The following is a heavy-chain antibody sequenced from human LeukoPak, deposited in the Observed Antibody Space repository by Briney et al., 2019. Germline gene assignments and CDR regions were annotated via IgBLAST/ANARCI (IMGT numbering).Heavy chain of an antibody. CDR3: ARAGITLAGPYWCFDL. Sequence: GGSLRLSCAASGFTFSSYEMNWVRQAPGKGLEWVSYISSSGSTIYYADSVKGRFTISRDNAKNSLYLQMSSLRDEDTAVYYCARAGITLAGPYWCFDLWGRGTLVTVSS. D-gene: IGHD6-19*01. CDR2: ISSSGSTI. CDR1: GFTFSSYE. J-gene: IGHJ2*01. V-gene: IGHV3-48*03.